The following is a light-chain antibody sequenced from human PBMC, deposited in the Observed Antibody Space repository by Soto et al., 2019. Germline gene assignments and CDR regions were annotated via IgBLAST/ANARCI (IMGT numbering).Light chain of an antibody. CDR3: QPYNNWPRP. CDR1: QSVSGN. Sequence: EIAMRQSPATLCLSPGERATLSWRASQSVSGNLAWYQQKPGQATRLLIYGGSTRATGIPDRFSGSGSGTEVTLTISSLKSEDFAVHHCQPYNNWPRPLGQGTKVDIK. CDR2: GGS. J-gene: IGKJ1*01. V-gene: IGKV3-15*01.